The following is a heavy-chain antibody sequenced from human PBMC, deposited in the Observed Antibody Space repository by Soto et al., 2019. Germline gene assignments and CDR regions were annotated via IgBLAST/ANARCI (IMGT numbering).Heavy chain of an antibody. J-gene: IGHJ4*02. CDR2: INAGNGNT. Sequence: ASVKVSCKASGYIFTSYVMHWVRQAPGQRLEWMGWINAGNGNTKYSPKYQGRVTITRDTSASAAHMDLSSLTSEDKAVYFCARGNQELDYCGQGTLVTVYS. D-gene: IGHD1-26*01. V-gene: IGHV1-3*01. CDR1: GYIFTSYV. CDR3: ARGNQELDY.